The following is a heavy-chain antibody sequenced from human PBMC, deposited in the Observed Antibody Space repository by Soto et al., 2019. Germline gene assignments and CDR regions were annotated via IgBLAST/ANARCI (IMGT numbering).Heavy chain of an antibody. CDR1: GYTFTGYY. V-gene: IGHV1-2*04. J-gene: IGHJ4*02. D-gene: IGHD2-2*01. CDR2: INPNSGGT. Sequence: QVQLVQSGAEVKKPGASVKVSCKASGYTFTGYYMHWVRQAPGQGLEWMGWINPNSGGTNYAQKLQGWGTMTRDTSISTAYMELSRLRSDDTAVYYCARARRDCSSTSCYAFLFDYWGQGTLVTVSS. CDR3: ARARRDCSSTSCYAFLFDY.